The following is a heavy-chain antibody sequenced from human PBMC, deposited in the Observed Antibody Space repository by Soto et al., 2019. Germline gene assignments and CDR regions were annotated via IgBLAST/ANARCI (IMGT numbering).Heavy chain of an antibody. Sequence: ASVKVSCKASGYTFTSYAMHWVRQAPGQRLEWMGWINAGNGNTKYSQKFQGRVTITRDTSASTAYMELSSLRSEDTAVYYCARESYDRSGYRYYYYYGMDVWGQGTTVTISS. CDR3: ARESYDRSGYRYYYYYGMDV. CDR1: GYTFTSYA. V-gene: IGHV1-3*01. D-gene: IGHD3-22*01. CDR2: INAGNGNT. J-gene: IGHJ6*02.